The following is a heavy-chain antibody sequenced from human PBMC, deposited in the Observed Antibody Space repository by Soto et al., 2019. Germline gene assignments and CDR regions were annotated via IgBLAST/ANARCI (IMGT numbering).Heavy chain of an antibody. V-gene: IGHV1-8*01. Sequence: QVQLVQSGAEVKKPGASVKVSCKASGYTFTSYDINWVRQATGQGLACLGWMNPNSGNTAYAQKFHGRVTMTRNTSITTAYMELSSLRSEDTAVYYCARDRSGGYDYWGQGTLVTVSS. D-gene: IGHD1-26*01. J-gene: IGHJ4*02. CDR3: ARDRSGGYDY. CDR1: GYTFTSYD. CDR2: MNPNSGNT.